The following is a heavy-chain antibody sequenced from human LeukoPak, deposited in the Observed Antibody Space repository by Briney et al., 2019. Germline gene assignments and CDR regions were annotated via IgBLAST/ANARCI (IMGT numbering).Heavy chain of an antibody. CDR1: GGSISSSSYY. Sequence: PSETLSLTCTVSGGSISSSSYYWGWIRQPPGKGPEWIGSIYYSGSTNYNPSLKSRVTISLDTSKNQFSLKLSSVTAADTAVYYCARDDDRPDNGLDYWGQGTLVTVSS. D-gene: IGHD3-22*01. J-gene: IGHJ4*02. V-gene: IGHV4-39*07. CDR2: IYYSGST. CDR3: ARDDDRPDNGLDY.